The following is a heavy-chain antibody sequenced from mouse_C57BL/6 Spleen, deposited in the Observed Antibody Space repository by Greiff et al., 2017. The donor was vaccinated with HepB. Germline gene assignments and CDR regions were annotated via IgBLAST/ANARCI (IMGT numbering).Heavy chain of an antibody. J-gene: IGHJ4*01. CDR2: INPNNGGT. CDR1: GYTFTDYN. Sequence: EVQLQQSGPELVKPGASVKIPCKASGYTFTDYNMEWVKQRHGKSLEWIGDINPNNGGTIYNQKFKGKATLTIDKSSSTAYMELRSLTSEDTAVYYCAREGYDLDYWGQGTSVTVSS. CDR3: AREGYDLDY. V-gene: IGHV1-18*01.